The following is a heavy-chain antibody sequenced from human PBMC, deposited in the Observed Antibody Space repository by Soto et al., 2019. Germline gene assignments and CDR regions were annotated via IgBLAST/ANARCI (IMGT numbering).Heavy chain of an antibody. Sequence: AASVKVSCKASGGTFSSYAISWVRQAPGQGLEWMGGIIPIFGTANYAQKFQGRVTITADESTSTAYMELSSLRSEDTAVYFCARYCTNGVCYTGYYYGMDVWGQGTTVTVSS. D-gene: IGHD2-8*01. J-gene: IGHJ6*02. CDR2: IIPIFGTA. CDR3: ARYCTNGVCYTGYYYGMDV. CDR1: GGTFSSYA. V-gene: IGHV1-69*13.